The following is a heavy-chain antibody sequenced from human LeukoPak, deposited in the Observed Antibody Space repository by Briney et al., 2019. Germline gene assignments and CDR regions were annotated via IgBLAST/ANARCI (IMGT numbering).Heavy chain of an antibody. CDR2: IYYSGST. CDR1: GGSISSYY. Sequence: SETLSLTCTVSGGSISSYYWSWIRQPPGKGLEWIGYIYYSGSTNYNPSLKSRVTISVDTSKNQFSLKLSSVTAADTAVYYCARGYYYDSSGYYIIDYWGQGTLVTVSS. CDR3: ARGYYYDSSGYYIIDY. V-gene: IGHV4-59*12. D-gene: IGHD3-22*01. J-gene: IGHJ4*02.